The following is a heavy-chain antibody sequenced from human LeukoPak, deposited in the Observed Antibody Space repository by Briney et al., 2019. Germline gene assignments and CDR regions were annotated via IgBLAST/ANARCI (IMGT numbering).Heavy chain of an antibody. V-gene: IGHV4-34*01. D-gene: IGHD3-9*01. Sequence: PSETLSLTCAVYGGSFSGYYWSWIRQPPGKGLEWIGEINHSGSTNHSPSLKSRVTISVDTSKNQFSLKLSSVTAADTAVYYCARGWKEQRYFDWLLSPSWFDPWGQGTLVTVSS. J-gene: IGHJ5*02. CDR3: ARGWKEQRYFDWLLSPSWFDP. CDR2: INHSGST. CDR1: GGSFSGYY.